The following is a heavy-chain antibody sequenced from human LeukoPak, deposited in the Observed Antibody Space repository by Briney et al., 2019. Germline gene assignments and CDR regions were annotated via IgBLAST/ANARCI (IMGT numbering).Heavy chain of an antibody. Sequence: GGSLRLSCAASGFTFNSYHMNWVRQAPGKGLEWVSVIYSGGSTYYADSVKGRFTISRDNSKNTLYLQMNSLRAEDTAVYYCARDLVRGAFDYWGQGTLVTVSS. J-gene: IGHJ4*02. CDR3: ARDLVRGAFDY. D-gene: IGHD2-8*01. CDR2: IYSGGST. CDR1: GFTFNSYH. V-gene: IGHV3-66*01.